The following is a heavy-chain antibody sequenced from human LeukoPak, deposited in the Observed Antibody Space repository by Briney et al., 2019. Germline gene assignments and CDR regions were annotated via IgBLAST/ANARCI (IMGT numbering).Heavy chain of an antibody. V-gene: IGHV3-73*01. CDR1: GFTFSDSS. CDR2: MEKELNGYAT. D-gene: IGHD1-26*01. Sequence: PGGSLRLSCVASGFTFSDSSIHWVRQASGKGLEWIGLMEKELNGYATAYAASVRGRFTISRDDSQNTAYLQMDSLKTEDTALYYCTRDSGTYNWLDPWGQGTLVTVSS. CDR3: TRDSGTYNWLDP. J-gene: IGHJ5*02.